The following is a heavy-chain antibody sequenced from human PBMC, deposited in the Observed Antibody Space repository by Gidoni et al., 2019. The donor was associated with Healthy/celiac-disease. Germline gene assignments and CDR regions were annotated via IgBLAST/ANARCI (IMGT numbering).Heavy chain of an antibody. Sequence: EVQLVESGGGLVKPGGSLRLSCAASGFTFSSYSMNWVRQAPGTGLEWVSSISSSSSYIYYADSVKGRFTISRDNAKNSLYLQMNSLRAEDTAVYYCARHKDQLLSRNWFDPWGQGTLVTVSS. V-gene: IGHV3-21*01. CDR3: ARHKDQLLSRNWFDP. D-gene: IGHD2-2*01. J-gene: IGHJ5*02. CDR1: GFTFSSYS. CDR2: ISSSSSYI.